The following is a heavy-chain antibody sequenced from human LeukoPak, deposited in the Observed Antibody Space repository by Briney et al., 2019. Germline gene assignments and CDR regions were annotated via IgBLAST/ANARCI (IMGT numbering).Heavy chain of an antibody. CDR3: ARVTESYGSGRRHNYYYYYMDV. V-gene: IGHV4-61*01. CDR2: IYYSGST. J-gene: IGHJ6*03. CDR1: GVSISTRNYY. D-gene: IGHD3-10*01. Sequence: NPSETLSLTCTVSGVSISTRNYYWSWIRQPPGKGLEWIGYIYYSGSTNYNPSLKSRVTISVDTSKNQFSLKLSSVTAADTAVYYCARVTESYGSGRRHNYYYYYMDVWGKGTTVTISS.